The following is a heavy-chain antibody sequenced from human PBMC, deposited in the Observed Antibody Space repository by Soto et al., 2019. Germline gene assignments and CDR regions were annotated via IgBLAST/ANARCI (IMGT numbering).Heavy chain of an antibody. CDR1: GFTFSSYA. D-gene: IGHD3-10*01. V-gene: IGHV3-23*01. Sequence: EVQLLESGGGLVQPGGSLRLSCAASGFTFSSYAMRWFRQAPGKGLEWVSAVSGSGGSTYYADSVKGRFTISRDNSKNTLYLQMNSLRAADTAVSYCARRGPSTYFDYWGQGTLVTVSS. CDR3: ARRGPSTYFDY. J-gene: IGHJ4*02. CDR2: VSGSGGST.